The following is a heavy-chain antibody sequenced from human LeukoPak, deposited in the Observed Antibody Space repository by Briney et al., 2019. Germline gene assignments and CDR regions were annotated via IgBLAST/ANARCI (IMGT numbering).Heavy chain of an antibody. CDR2: IYSGST. V-gene: IGHV4-39*01. CDR3: ARHLSARAGAARFLDY. CDR1: AGSISTTCYC. Sequence: SETLSLPCTVSAGSISTTCYCWGRLHPPTGKGLGGFGNIYSGSTYYNPSLNGRVPISVDTSKNQFSLKLSSVTTADTAAYYCARHLSARAGAARFLDYWGQGTLVTVSS. J-gene: IGHJ4*02. D-gene: IGHD3-3*01.